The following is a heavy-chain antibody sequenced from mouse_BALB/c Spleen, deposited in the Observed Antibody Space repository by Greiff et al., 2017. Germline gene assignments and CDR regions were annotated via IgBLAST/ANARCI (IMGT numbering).Heavy chain of an antibody. J-gene: IGHJ3*01. CDR3: ARHESTMITAWFAY. CDR2: FYPGSGSI. Sequence: VKLMESGAELVKPGASVKLSCKASGYTFTEYIIHWVKQRSGQGLEWIGWFYPGSGSIKYNEKFKDKATLTADKSSSTVYMELSRLTSEDSAVYFCARHESTMITAWFAYWGQGTLVTVSA. D-gene: IGHD2-4*01. V-gene: IGHV1-62-2*01. CDR1: GYTFTEYI.